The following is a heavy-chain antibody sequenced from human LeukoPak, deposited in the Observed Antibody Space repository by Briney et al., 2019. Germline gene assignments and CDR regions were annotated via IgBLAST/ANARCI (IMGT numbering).Heavy chain of an antibody. CDR3: ARLDAVVLPSFDY. D-gene: IGHD4-23*01. CDR1: GGSISSRSYY. CDR2: MFYRWST. J-gene: IGHJ4*02. V-gene: IGHV4-39*01. Sequence: SETLSLTCIVSGGSISSRSYYWTWMRQPPGEGLEWIVSMFYRWSTYYNPSLKRRVTISVDTSKNEFSLRFTSVTAADTAVYYCARLDAVVLPSFDYRGPGALVTVSS.